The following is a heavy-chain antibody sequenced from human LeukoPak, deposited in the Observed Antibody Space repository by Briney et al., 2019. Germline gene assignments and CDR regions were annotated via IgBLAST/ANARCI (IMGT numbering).Heavy chain of an antibody. CDR2: INGDGSTT. CDR1: GFSFSSYW. Sequence: GGSLRLSCVASGFSFSSYWMYWVRQAPGKGLVVVYRINGDGSTTPYADSVKGRFTISRDNAKNTLYLQMNSLRAEDTAVYYCARAHHNYYGGCYDHWGRGTLVTVSS. D-gene: IGHD4-23*01. CDR3: ARAHHNYYGGCYDH. J-gene: IGHJ4*02. V-gene: IGHV3-74*01.